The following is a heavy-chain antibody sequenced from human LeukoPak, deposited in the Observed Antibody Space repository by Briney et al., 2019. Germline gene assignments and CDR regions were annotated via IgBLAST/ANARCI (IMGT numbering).Heavy chain of an antibody. J-gene: IGHJ4*02. Sequence: PGGSLRLSCAASGFTFSSYGMHWVRQAPGKGLEWVALIWYDGSKKYYADSVKGRFTISRDDPKNTLYLQMNSLRVEDTAVYYCATDRGACDSGTSFYDYWGQGSLVTVSA. D-gene: IGHD3-10*01. CDR2: IWYDGSKK. V-gene: IGHV3-33*01. CDR3: ATDRGACDSGTSFYDY. CDR1: GFTFSSYG.